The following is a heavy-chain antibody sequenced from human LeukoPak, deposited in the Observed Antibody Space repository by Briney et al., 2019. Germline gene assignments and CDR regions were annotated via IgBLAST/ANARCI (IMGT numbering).Heavy chain of an antibody. CDR1: GYTFTGYY. D-gene: IGHD4-17*01. J-gene: IGHJ4*02. CDR2: INPNSGGT. CDR3: ARGSGDYDEDLSN. Sequence: ASVKVSCKASGYTFTGYYMHWVRQAPGQGLEWMGWINPNSGGTNYPQKFQGRVTMTRDTSISTAYMELSRLRSDDTAVYYCARGSGDYDEDLSNWGQGTLVTVSS. V-gene: IGHV1-2*02.